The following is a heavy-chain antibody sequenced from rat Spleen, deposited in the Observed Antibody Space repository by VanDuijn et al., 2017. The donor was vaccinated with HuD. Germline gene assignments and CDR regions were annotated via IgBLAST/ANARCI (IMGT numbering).Heavy chain of an antibody. V-gene: IGHV5-25*01. CDR2: ITNTGGST. CDR3: ARLGAGVMDA. Sequence: EVQLVESGGGLVQPGRSLKLSCAASGFTFSDYYMAWVRQAPTKGLEWVASITNTGGSTYYPDSVKGRFTISRDTAQNTLYLQMNSLRSEDTATYYCARLGAGVMDAWGQGASVTVSS. CDR1: GFTFSDYY. D-gene: IGHD5-1*01. J-gene: IGHJ4*01.